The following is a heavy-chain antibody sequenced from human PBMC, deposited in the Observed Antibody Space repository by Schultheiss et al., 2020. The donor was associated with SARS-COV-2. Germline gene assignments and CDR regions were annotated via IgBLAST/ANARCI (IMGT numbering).Heavy chain of an antibody. J-gene: IGHJ4*02. CDR2: ISYDGSNK. Sequence: GGSLRLSCSASGFTFSSYAMHWVRQAPGKGLEWVAVISYDGSNKYYADSVKGRFTISRDNIQNTLYLQMNSLRAEDTAVYYCANPPYGDLSDYWGQGTLVTVSS. CDR3: ANPPYGDLSDY. D-gene: IGHD4-17*01. CDR1: GFTFSSYA. V-gene: IGHV3-30*04.